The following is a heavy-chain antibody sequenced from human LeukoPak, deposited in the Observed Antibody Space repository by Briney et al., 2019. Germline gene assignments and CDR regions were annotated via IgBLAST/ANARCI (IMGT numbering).Heavy chain of an antibody. CDR2: IHNSGST. CDR3: ARDKGPYWYFDL. Sequence: SETLSLTCTVSDGSITSYYWNWIRQPPGKGLEWIGNIHNSGSTDYNPFLKSRVTISLNTSKNQISLKLSSVTAADTAVYYCARDKGPYWYFDLWGRGTLVTVSS. J-gene: IGHJ2*01. CDR1: DGSITSYY. V-gene: IGHV4-59*01.